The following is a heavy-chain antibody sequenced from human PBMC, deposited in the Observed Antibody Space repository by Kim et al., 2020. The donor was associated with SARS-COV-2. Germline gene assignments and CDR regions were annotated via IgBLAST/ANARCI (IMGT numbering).Heavy chain of an antibody. D-gene: IGHD6-13*01. Sequence: ASVKVSCKASGYTFTTNNIHWVRQAPGQGLEWMGVLYPSDGNTGFAQKFQGRVSMTRDTSTSTVFMELSGLRSDDTAVYYCARDSGLAGPGFFDYWGQGTLVTVSS. CDR1: GYTFTTNN. J-gene: IGHJ4*02. CDR2: LYPSDGNT. CDR3: ARDSGLAGPGFFDY. V-gene: IGHV1-46*01.